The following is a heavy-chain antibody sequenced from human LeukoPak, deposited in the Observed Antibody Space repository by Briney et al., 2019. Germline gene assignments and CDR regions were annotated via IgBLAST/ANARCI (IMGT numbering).Heavy chain of an antibody. CDR1: GYSISSGYY. D-gene: IGHD3-10*01. CDR3: ARDLGVYGSGTFDP. J-gene: IGHJ5*02. V-gene: IGHV4-38-2*02. Sequence: SETLSLTCAVSGYSISSGYYWGWIRQPPGKGLEWIGSIYHSGSTYYNPSLKSRVTISADTSKNQFSLKLSSVTAADTAVYYCARDLGVYGSGTFDPWGQGTLVTVSS. CDR2: IYHSGST.